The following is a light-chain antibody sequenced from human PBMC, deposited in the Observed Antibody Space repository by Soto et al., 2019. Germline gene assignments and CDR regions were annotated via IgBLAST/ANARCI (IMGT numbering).Light chain of an antibody. CDR1: QSISSW. J-gene: IGKJ2*01. V-gene: IGKV1-5*03. Sequence: DIKMTQSPSTLSASVGDRVTITCRASQSISSWLAWYQQKPGKAPKLLIYKASSLDSGVPSRFSGSGSGTEFTLTTSSLQPDDFASYYCQQYNSYSYTFGQGTKLEIK. CDR3: QQYNSYSYT. CDR2: KAS.